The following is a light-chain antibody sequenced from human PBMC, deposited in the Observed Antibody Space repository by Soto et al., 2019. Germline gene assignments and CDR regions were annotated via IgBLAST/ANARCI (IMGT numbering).Light chain of an antibody. J-gene: IGLJ1*01. CDR1: SSDVGSYNR. CDR3: CSHAGFYV. V-gene: IGLV2-23*02. Sequence: QSALTQRASVSGSPGQSITISCTGTSSDVGSYNRVSWYQQHPGKAPKLLIYEVTKWPSGVSNRFSGSKSGNTASLTISGLQAEDEADYYCCSHAGFYVFGTGTKLTVL. CDR2: EVT.